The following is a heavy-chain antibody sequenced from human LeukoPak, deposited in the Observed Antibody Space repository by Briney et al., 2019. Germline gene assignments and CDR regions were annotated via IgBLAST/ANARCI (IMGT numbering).Heavy chain of an antibody. Sequence: GGSLRLSCAASGFTFSNACMSWVRQAPGKGLEWVGLIKSKADGGTTDFAAPVKGRFTISRDNSKNTLFLQMNSLKTEDTAVYYCTTGTWIQLWLADYWGQGTLVTVSS. CDR3: TTGTWIQLWLADY. CDR1: GFTFSNAC. CDR2: IKSKADGGTT. D-gene: IGHD5-18*01. V-gene: IGHV3-15*01. J-gene: IGHJ4*02.